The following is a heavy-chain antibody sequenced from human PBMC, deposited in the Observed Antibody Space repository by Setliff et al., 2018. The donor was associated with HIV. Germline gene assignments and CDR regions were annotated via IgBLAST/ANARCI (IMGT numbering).Heavy chain of an antibody. V-gene: IGHV1-69-2*01. Sequence: ASVKVSCKASEYTFADHYMHWVQQAPGKGLEWMGRVDPDDGETIYAEKFQDRLTITADASTDTTYMELSSLRSEDTAVSYCVIVPLYENVYDNIWGSYRPLDYWGQGTLVTVSS. J-gene: IGHJ4*02. CDR1: EYTFADHY. CDR2: VDPDDGET. D-gene: IGHD3-16*02. CDR3: VIVPLYENVYDNIWGSYRPLDY.